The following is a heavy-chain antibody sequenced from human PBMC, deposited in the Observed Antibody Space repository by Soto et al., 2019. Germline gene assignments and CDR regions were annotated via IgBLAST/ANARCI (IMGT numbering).Heavy chain of an antibody. Sequence: SETLSLTCTVSGGSISSSSYYWGWIRQPPGKGLEWIGSIYYSGSTYYNPSLKSRVTISVDTSKNQFSLKLSSVTAADTAVYNCRKKYRAPRDYWAQETLVPV. D-gene: IGHD6-6*01. V-gene: IGHV4-39*01. J-gene: IGHJ4*02. CDR2: IYYSGST. CDR3: RKKYRAPRDY. CDR1: GGSISSSSYY.